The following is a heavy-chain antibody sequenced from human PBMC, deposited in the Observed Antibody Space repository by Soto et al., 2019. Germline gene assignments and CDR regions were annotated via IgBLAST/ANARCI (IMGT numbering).Heavy chain of an antibody. CDR3: ARRDYYDSSGYYS. J-gene: IGHJ4*02. V-gene: IGHV1-2*02. CDR2: INPNSGGT. D-gene: IGHD3-22*01. CDR1: GYTFTGYY. Sequence: ASVKVSCKASGYTFTGYYMHWVRQAPGQGLEWMGWINPNSGGTNYAQKFQGRVTMTRDTSTSTAYMELSRLRSDDTAVYYCARRDYYDSSGYYSWGQGTLVTVSS.